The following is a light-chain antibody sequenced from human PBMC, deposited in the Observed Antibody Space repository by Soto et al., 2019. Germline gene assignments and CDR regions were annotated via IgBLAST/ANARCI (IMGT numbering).Light chain of an antibody. CDR3: QQYGSSGT. CDR1: QSVTSN. CDR2: GAS. Sequence: EIVLTQSPATLSVSPGERATLSCRGSQSVTSNLAWYQQKPGQAPRLLIYGASSRATGIPDRFSGSGSGTDFTLTISRLEPEDFAVYYCQQYGSSGTFGQGTKVDIK. J-gene: IGKJ1*01. V-gene: IGKV3-20*01.